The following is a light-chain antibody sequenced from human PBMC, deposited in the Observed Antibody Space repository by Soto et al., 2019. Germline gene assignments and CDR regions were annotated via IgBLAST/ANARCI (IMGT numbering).Light chain of an antibody. CDR1: TSDVGGHDY. V-gene: IGLV2-11*01. CDR2: SVS. J-gene: IGLJ1*01. Sequence: QSALTQPRSVSGSPGQSVTVSCTGTTSDVGGHDYVSWYQQHPGKAPKLMIYSVSKRPSGVPDRFSGSKSGSTASLTISRLQAEDEANYYCCSYAGSFSYVFGTGTKVTVL. CDR3: CSYAGSFSYV.